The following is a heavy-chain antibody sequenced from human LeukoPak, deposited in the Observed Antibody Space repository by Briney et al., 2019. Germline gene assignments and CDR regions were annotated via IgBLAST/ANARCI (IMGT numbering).Heavy chain of an antibody. J-gene: IGHJ4*02. V-gene: IGHV3-30*02. CDR2: IRYDGSNK. D-gene: IGHD6-13*01. CDR1: GFTFSSYG. Sequence: GGSLRLSCAASGFTFSSYGMHWVRRAPGKGLEWVAFIRYDGSNKYYADSVKGRFTISRDNSKNTLYLQMNSLRAEDTAVYYCAKERFSSSWYDYWGQGTLVTVSS. CDR3: AKERFSSSWYDY.